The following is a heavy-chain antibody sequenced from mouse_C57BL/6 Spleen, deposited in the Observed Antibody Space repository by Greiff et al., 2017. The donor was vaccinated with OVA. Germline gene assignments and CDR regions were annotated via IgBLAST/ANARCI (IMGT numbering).Heavy chain of an antibody. CDR1: GYTFTSYW. D-gene: IGHD1-1*01. CDR2: IHPNSGST. CDR3: AKGYYGSSSFDY. J-gene: IGHJ2*01. V-gene: IGHV1-64*01. Sequence: QVQLKQPGAELVKPGASVKLSCKASGYTFTSYWMHWVKQRPGQGLEWIGMIHPNSGSTNYNEKFKSKATLTVDKSSSTAYMQLSSLTSEDSAVYYCAKGYYGSSSFDYWGQGTTLTVSS.